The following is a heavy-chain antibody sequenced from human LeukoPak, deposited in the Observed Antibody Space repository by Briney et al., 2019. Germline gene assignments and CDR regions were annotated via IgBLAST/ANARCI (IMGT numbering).Heavy chain of an antibody. J-gene: IGHJ3*02. D-gene: IGHD5-24*01. V-gene: IGHV3-7*01. Sequence: GGSLRLSCVGSGFSFRSHWVNWVGQSPGKGLEWVANIKPDGSDKYYVDSARGRFTVSRDNAKNSAFLQMNSLRAEDTAIYYCATISAQTFDIWGQGTLVSVSS. CDR3: ATISAQTFDI. CDR2: IKPDGSDK. CDR1: GFSFRSHW.